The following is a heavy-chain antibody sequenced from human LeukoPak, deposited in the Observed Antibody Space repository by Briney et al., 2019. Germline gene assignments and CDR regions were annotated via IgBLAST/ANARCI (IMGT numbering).Heavy chain of an antibody. CDR2: INPNSGGT. V-gene: IGHV1-2*02. CDR1: GYTFTDYY. CDR3: ARGPPRGAAAGPDF. Sequence: ASVKVSCKASGYTFTDYYMHWVRQAPGQGLEWMGWINPNSGGTNYAQKFQGRVTVTRDTSISTAFMDLSSLRSDDTAVFYCARGPPRGAAAGPDFWGQGTLVTVSS. J-gene: IGHJ4*02. D-gene: IGHD6-13*01.